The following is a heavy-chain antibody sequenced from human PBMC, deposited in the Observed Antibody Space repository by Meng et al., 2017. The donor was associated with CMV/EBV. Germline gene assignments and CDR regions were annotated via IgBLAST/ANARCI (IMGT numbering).Heavy chain of an antibody. J-gene: IGHJ4*02. Sequence: QLKWGTSGAEVKKPGASVKVSCKASGYTFSSYYMHWVRQAPGQGLEWMGIINPSGGSTSYAQKFQGRVTMTRDTSISTAYMELSRLRSDDTAVYYCARDDGSLDYWGQGTLVTVSS. V-gene: IGHV1-46*01. D-gene: IGHD2-15*01. CDR2: INPSGGST. CDR1: GYTFSSYY. CDR3: ARDDGSLDY.